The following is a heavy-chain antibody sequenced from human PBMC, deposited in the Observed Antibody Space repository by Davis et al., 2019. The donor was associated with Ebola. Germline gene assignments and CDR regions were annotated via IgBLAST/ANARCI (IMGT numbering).Heavy chain of an antibody. V-gene: IGHV3-64*02. CDR3: AREAWIRLWRVFDY. CDR2: ISSNGRST. CDR1: GFTFSSYA. D-gene: IGHD5-18*01. Sequence: GESLKISCAASGFTFSSYAMHWVRQAPGKGLEYVSGISSNGRSTYYADSVKGRFTVSRDISKNTLYLQMGSLRGEDMAVYFCAREAWIRLWRVFDYWGQGTLVTVSS. J-gene: IGHJ4*02.